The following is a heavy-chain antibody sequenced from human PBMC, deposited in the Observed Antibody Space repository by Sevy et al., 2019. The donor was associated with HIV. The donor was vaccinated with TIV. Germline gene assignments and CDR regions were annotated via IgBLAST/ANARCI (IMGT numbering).Heavy chain of an antibody. J-gene: IGHJ4*02. CDR1: GFTFSSYS. CDR2: ISSSSSYI. V-gene: IGHV3-21*01. CDR3: ASHLVDIVATMFTGYFDY. Sequence: GGSLGLSCAASGFTFSSYSMNWVRQAPGKGLEWVSSISSSSSYIYYADSVKGRFTISRDNAKNSLYLQMNSLRAEDTAVYYCASHLVDIVATMFTGYFDYWGQGTLVTVSS. D-gene: IGHD5-12*01.